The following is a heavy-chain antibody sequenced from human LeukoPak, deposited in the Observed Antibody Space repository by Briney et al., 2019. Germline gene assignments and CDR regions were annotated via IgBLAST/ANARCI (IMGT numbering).Heavy chain of an antibody. Sequence: GGCLRLSCAASGFTFSDYYMSWIRQAPGKGLEWVSYISSSGSTIYYADSVKGRFTISRDNAKNSLYLQMNSLRAEDTAVYYCARVVLDYDYAFDYWGQGTLVTVSS. CDR2: ISSSGSTI. J-gene: IGHJ4*02. CDR1: GFTFSDYY. CDR3: ARVVLDYDYAFDY. D-gene: IGHD3-16*01. V-gene: IGHV3-11*01.